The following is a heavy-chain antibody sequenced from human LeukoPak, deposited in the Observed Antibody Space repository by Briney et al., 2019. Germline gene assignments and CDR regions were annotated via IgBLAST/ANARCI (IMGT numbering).Heavy chain of an antibody. CDR1: GFTFSSYA. CDR2: ISYDGSNK. CDR3: ARDMVDCGGDCYPTNWFDP. J-gene: IGHJ5*02. D-gene: IGHD2-21*02. Sequence: GSLRLSCAASGFTFSSYAMHWIRQAPGKGLEWVAVISYDGSNKYYADSVKGRFTISRDNSKNTLYLQMNSLRAEDTAVYYCARDMVDCGGDCYPTNWFDPWGQGTLVTVSS. V-gene: IGHV3-30-3*01.